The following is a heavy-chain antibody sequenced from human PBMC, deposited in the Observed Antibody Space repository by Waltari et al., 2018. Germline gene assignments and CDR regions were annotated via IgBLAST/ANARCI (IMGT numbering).Heavy chain of an antibody. D-gene: IGHD3-9*01. CDR3: AGRYYYYMDV. J-gene: IGHJ6*03. CDR1: GGSISNNY. Sequence: QVQLQESGPGLVKPSETLSLTCTVSGGSISNNYWNWVRQPAGKGLEWIGRFYVGGTTNYNPSLRSGVTMSVDTSKKQFSLRLSSVTAADTAVYFCAGRYYYYMDVWGKGTTVTVSS. CDR2: FYVGGTT. V-gene: IGHV4-4*07.